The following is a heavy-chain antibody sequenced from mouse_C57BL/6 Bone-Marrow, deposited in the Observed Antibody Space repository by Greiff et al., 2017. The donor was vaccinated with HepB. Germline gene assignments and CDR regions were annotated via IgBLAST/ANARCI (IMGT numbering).Heavy chain of an antibody. CDR1: GYTFTSYG. CDR3: ARSPLPPFDY. D-gene: IGHD2-10*01. CDR2: IYPRSGNT. J-gene: IGHJ2*01. V-gene: IGHV1-81*01. Sequence: VNVVESGAELARPGASVKLSCKASGYTFTSYGISWVKQRTGQGLEWIGEIYPRSGNTYYNEKFKGKATLTADKSSSTAYMELRSLTSEDSAVYFCARSPLPPFDYWGQGTTLTVSS.